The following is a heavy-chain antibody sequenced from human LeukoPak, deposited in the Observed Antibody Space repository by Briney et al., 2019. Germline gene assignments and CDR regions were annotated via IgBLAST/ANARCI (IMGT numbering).Heavy chain of an antibody. Sequence: SETLSLTCTVSGGSISSYYWSWIRQPAGKGLEWVGRIYTSGSTTYNPSLKSRVTISVDTSKNQFSLKLSSVTAADTAVYYCARNHPHDFYYMDVWGKGTTVTVSS. J-gene: IGHJ6*03. CDR2: IYTSGST. CDR1: GGSISSYY. D-gene: IGHD3-3*01. V-gene: IGHV4-4*07. CDR3: ARNHPHDFYYMDV.